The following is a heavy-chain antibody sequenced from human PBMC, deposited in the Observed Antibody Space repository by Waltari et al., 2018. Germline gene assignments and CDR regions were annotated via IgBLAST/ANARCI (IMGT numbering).Heavy chain of an antibody. Sequence: EVQLVESGGALVQPGGSLGLSWSVPGFDFSYFWVYWVRQTPWKGLLWVSHIDNERRTTIYADSVKGRFTISKDDAKNMLYLEMNSLRVDDTAIYYCARGGSGGSLDFWGQGTLVTVSS. V-gene: IGHV3-74*01. CDR3: ARGGSGGSLDF. CDR1: GFDFSYFW. CDR2: IDNERRTT. D-gene: IGHD2-15*01. J-gene: IGHJ4*02.